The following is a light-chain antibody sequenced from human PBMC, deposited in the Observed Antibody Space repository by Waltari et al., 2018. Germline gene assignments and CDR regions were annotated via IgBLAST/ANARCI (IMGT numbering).Light chain of an antibody. V-gene: IGLV2-18*02. CDR2: EVY. Sequence: QSTLTQPRSVSGSPGQSVTISCTGTSRDVGIYNRLSWYQQSPGAAPRPIIYEVYNRPPGVPDGFSGSKSGNTASLTISGLQAEDEADYYCCSNAGTLAWVFAGGTKLTVL. J-gene: IGLJ3*02. CDR3: CSNAGTLAWV. CDR1: SRDVGIYNR.